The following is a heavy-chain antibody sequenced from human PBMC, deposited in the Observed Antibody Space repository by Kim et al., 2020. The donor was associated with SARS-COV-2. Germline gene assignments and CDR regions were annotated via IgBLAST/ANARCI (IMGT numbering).Heavy chain of an antibody. V-gene: IGHV6-1*01. CDR3: ARDLAVAGTLWIPGEYYYYGMDV. D-gene: IGHD6-19*01. CDR2: TYYRSKWYN. J-gene: IGHJ6*02. CDR1: GDSVSSNSAA. Sequence: SQTLSLTCAISGDSVSSNSAAWNWIRQSPSRGLEWLGRTYYRSKWYNDYAVSVKSRITINPDTSKNQFSLQLNSVTPEDTAVYYCARDLAVAGTLWIPGEYYYYGMDVWGQGTTVTVSS.